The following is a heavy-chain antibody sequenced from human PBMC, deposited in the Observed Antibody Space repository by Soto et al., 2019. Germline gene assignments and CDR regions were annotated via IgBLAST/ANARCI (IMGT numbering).Heavy chain of an antibody. V-gene: IGHV3-11*01. J-gene: IGHJ4*02. CDR3: AGELVAVAGSFDF. D-gene: IGHD6-19*01. CDR2: ISSSGSTI. CDR1: GFTFSDYY. Sequence: PGGSLRLSCAASGFTFSDYYMSWIRQAPGKGLEWVSYISSSGSTIYYADSVKGRFTISRDNAKNSLYLQMNSLRAEDTAVYYCAGELVAVAGSFDFWGQGTLVTVSS.